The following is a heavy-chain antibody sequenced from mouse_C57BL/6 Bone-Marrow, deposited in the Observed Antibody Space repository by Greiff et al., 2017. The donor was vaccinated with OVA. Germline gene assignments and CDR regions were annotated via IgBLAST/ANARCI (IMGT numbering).Heavy chain of an antibody. V-gene: IGHV1-55*01. CDR2: IYPGSGST. D-gene: IGHD2-2*01. CDR3: ARSTMVTPYYFDY. Sequence: VQLQQPGAELVKPGASVKMSCKASGYTFTSYWITWVKQRPGQGLEWIGDIYPGSGSTNYNEKFKSKATLTVDTSSSTAYMQLSSLTSEDSAVYYCARSTMVTPYYFDYWGQGTTLTGSS. J-gene: IGHJ2*01. CDR1: GYTFTSYW.